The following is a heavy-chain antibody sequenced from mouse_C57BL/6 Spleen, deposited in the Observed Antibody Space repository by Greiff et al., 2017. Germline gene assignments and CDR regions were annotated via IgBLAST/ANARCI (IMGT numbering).Heavy chain of an antibody. CDR3: TRRGIYYDYEWFAY. J-gene: IGHJ3*01. V-gene: IGHV5-9-1*02. CDR1: GFTFSSYA. D-gene: IGHD2-4*01. CDR2: ISSGGDYI. Sequence: EVKLMESGEGLVKPGGSLKLSCAASGFTFSSYAMSWVRQTPEKRLEWVAYISSGGDYIYYADHVKGRFTISRDNARNTLYLQMSSLKSEDTAMYYCTRRGIYYDYEWFAYWGQGTLVTVSA.